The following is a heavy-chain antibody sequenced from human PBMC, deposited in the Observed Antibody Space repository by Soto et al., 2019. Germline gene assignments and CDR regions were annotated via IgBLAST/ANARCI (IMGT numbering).Heavy chain of an antibody. CDR2: IYYTGSA. CDR1: GGSISTYY. V-gene: IGHV4-59*08. D-gene: IGHD2-15*01. J-gene: IGHJ4*02. CDR3: ARQAREGYNAAGY. Sequence: SETLSLTCTVSGGSISTYYWSWIRQPPGKGLEWIGYIYYTGSASYNPSLDSRVTISVDTSKNQFSLNLSSVTAADTAVYYCARQAREGYNAAGYWGQGTLVTAPQ.